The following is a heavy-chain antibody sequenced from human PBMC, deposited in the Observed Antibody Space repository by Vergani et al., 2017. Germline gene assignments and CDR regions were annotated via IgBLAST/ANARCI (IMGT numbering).Heavy chain of an antibody. CDR1: GGSISSDGYY. V-gene: IGHV4-31*03. CDR2: IYYSGST. CDR3: ARDIGSSFDY. D-gene: IGHD2-15*01. J-gene: IGHJ4*02. Sequence: QVQLQESGPGLVKPSQTLSLTCTVSGGSISSDGYYWSWIRQHPGRGLEWIGYIYYSGSTYYNPSRKSRVTISVDTSKNQFSLKLSSVTAADTAVYYCARDIGSSFDYWGQGTLVTVSS.